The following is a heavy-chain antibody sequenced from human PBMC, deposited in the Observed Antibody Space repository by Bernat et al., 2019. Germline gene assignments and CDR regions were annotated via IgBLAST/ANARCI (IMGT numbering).Heavy chain of an antibody. Sequence: LLESGGGLVQPGGSLRLSCAPSKFTFSSYAMSWVRQAPGKGLEWVSGISGRGESTYYADSVKGRFTISRDNSRNMLYLQMNSLRVDDTAVYLCVKALGSAAAAGRSANFDFWGQGTLVTVSS. V-gene: IGHV3-23*01. J-gene: IGHJ4*02. CDR1: KFTFSSYA. D-gene: IGHD6-13*01. CDR2: ISGRGEST. CDR3: VKALGSAAAAGRSANFDF.